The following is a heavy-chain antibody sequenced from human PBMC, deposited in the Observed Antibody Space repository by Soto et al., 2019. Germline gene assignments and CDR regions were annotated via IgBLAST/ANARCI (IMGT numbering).Heavy chain of an antibody. D-gene: IGHD2-2*01. V-gene: IGHV1-18*01. J-gene: IGHJ4*02. CDR3: ARVPSLEYGLYFDY. CDR1: GYTFTSYG. CDR2: ISAYNGNT. Sequence: RASVKVSCKASGYTFTSYGISWVRQAPGQGLEWMGWISAYNGNTNYAQKLQGRVTMTTDTSTSTAYMELRSLRSDDTAVYYCARVPSLEYGLYFDYWGQGTLVTVSS.